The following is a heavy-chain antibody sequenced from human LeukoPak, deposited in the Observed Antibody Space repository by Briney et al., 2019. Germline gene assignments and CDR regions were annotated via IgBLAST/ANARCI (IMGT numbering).Heavy chain of an antibody. CDR1: GFTFSSYA. J-gene: IGHJ4*02. V-gene: IGHV3-23*01. Sequence: GGSLRLSCAASGFTFSSYAMSWVRQAPGKGLEWVSAISGSGGSTYYADSVKGRFTISRDNSKNTLYLQMNSLRAEDTAVYYCAKPDYYDSSGYYDPFDYWGQGTLVTVSS. D-gene: IGHD3-22*01. CDR3: AKPDYYDSSGYYDPFDY. CDR2: ISGSGGST.